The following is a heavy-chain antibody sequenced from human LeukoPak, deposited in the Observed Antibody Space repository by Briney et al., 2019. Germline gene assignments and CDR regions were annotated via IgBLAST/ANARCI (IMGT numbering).Heavy chain of an antibody. CDR2: IRFDGTKE. Sequence: PGGSLRLSCAASGFPFSTYAMHWVRQAPGKGLEWVTFIRFDGTKEYYADSVKGRFTISRDNSKNTMYLQMNYLRAEDTAVYYCARGWGAFDYRGQGTLVTVSS. V-gene: IGHV3-30*02. CDR3: ARGWGAFDY. D-gene: IGHD3-16*01. CDR1: GFPFSTYA. J-gene: IGHJ4*02.